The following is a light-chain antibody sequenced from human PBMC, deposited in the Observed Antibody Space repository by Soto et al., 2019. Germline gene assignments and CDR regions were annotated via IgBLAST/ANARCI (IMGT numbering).Light chain of an antibody. Sequence: EIVLTQSPATLSLSPGERVTLSCRASQSVSNYLAWYQQKPGQPPRLLISDASNRATGIPARFSGSGSGTDFSLTISSLEPEDFAVYYCQQRSNWRTFGQGTKVDIK. J-gene: IGKJ1*01. CDR1: QSVSNY. V-gene: IGKV3-11*01. CDR2: DAS. CDR3: QQRSNWRT.